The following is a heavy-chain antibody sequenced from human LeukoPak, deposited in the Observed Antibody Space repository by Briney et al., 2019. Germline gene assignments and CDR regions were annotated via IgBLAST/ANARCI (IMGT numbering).Heavy chain of an antibody. J-gene: IGHJ4*02. CDR1: GYTFTSYY. V-gene: IGHV1-2*02. CDR3: ARDRTNGYLIDY. Sequence: ASVKVSCKASGYTFTSYYMHWVRQAPGQGLEWMGWINPNSGGTNYAQKFQGRVTMTRDTSISTAYMELSRLRSDDTAVYYCARDRTNGYLIDYWGQGTLVTVSS. D-gene: IGHD1/OR15-1a*01. CDR2: INPNSGGT.